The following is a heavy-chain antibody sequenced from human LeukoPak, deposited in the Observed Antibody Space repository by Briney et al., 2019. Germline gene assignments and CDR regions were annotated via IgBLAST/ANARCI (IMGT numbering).Heavy chain of an antibody. CDR3: AKAPVTTCRGAYCYPFDY. J-gene: IGHJ4*02. V-gene: IGHV3-23*01. D-gene: IGHD2-21*01. CDR1: GFTLSSYA. CDR2: ISDSGNT. Sequence: GGSLRLSCAASGFTLSSYAMSWVRQAPGKGLEWVSAISDSGNTYHADSVKGRFTISRDSSKNTLFLQMNRLRPEDAAVYYCAKAPVTTCRGAYCYPFDYWGQGTLVIVSS.